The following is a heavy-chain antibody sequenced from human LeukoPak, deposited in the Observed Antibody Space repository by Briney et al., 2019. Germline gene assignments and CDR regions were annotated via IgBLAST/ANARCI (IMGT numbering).Heavy chain of an antibody. D-gene: IGHD3-3*01. Sequence: GGSLRLSCAASGFTVSSTYMSWVRQAPGKGLEWVSVIYSGGSTYYADSVKGRFTISRDNSKNTLYLQMNSLRAEDTAVYYCARGAVGITIFGVVTPPYYYYGMDVWGQGTTVTVSS. CDR1: GFTVSSTY. J-gene: IGHJ6*02. CDR2: IYSGGST. V-gene: IGHV3-53*01. CDR3: ARGAVGITIFGVVTPPYYYYGMDV.